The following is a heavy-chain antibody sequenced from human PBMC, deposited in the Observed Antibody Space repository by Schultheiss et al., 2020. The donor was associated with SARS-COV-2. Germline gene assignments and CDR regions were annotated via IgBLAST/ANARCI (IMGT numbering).Heavy chain of an antibody. V-gene: IGHV3-21*06. CDR2: ISSSSSYI. J-gene: IGHJ4*02. CDR1: GFTFTTYT. Sequence: GGSLRLSCAVSGFTFTTYTMNWVRQAPGKGLEWVSSISSSSSYIYYADSVKGRFTISRDNAKNSLYLQMNSLRAEDTAVYYCARERSSGEVDSWGQGTLVTVSS. D-gene: IGHD6-19*01. CDR3: ARERSSGEVDS.